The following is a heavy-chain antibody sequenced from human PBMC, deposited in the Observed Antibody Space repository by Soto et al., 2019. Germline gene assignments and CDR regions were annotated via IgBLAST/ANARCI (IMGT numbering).Heavy chain of an antibody. CDR2: IYWDDDD. Sequence: QITLKESGPTLVKPTQTLTLTCNFSGFSLSTSGLGVGWIRQPPGKALEWLALIYWDDDDRYSPSLKRRLSIAKDTSKNQVVLTLTDLDRADTGTYFCTLVLRGVRWNWSQGTLVTVSS. V-gene: IGHV2-5*02. CDR3: TLVLRGVRWN. J-gene: IGHJ4*02. CDR1: GFSLSTSGLG. D-gene: IGHD3-10*01.